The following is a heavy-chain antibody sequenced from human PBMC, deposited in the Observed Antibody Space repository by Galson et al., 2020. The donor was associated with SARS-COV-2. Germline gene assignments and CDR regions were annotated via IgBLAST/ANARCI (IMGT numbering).Heavy chain of an antibody. CDR2: MNPNSGNT. V-gene: IGHV1-8*01. Sequence: ASVKVSCEASGYTFTSYDINWVRQATGQGLEWMGWMNPNSGNTGYAQKFQGRVTMTRNTSISTAYMELGSLRSEDTAVYYCAIRTANTVGARRGLDYWGQGTLVTVSS. CDR1: GYTFTSYD. CDR3: AIRTANTVGARRGLDY. D-gene: IGHD1-26*01. J-gene: IGHJ4*02.